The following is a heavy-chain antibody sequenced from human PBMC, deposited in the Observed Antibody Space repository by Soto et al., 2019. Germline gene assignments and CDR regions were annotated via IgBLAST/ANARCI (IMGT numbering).Heavy chain of an antibody. CDR1: GFTFSSYA. Sequence: QVQLVESGGGVVQPGRSLRLSCAASGFTFSSYAMHWVRQAPGQGLEWVAVISYDGSNKYYAVSVKGRFTISRDNSKNTLYLQMNSLRAEDTAVYYCARDLWTGYYYYGMDVWGQGTTVTVSS. CDR2: ISYDGSNK. J-gene: IGHJ6*02. CDR3: ARDLWTGYYYYGMDV. D-gene: IGHD1-1*01. V-gene: IGHV3-30-3*01.